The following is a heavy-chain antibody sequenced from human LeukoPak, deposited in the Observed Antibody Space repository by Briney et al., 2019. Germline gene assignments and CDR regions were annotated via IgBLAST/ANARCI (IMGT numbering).Heavy chain of an antibody. J-gene: IGHJ4*02. Sequence: PGGSLRLSCAASEFTFSSYAMHWVRQAAGKGLEWVAAISYDGSNKYYADSVKGRFTISRDNSKNTLYLQMNSLRAEDTAVYYCAKDHHGSGSYYPEIFDYWGQGTLVTVSS. D-gene: IGHD3-10*01. CDR2: ISYDGSNK. V-gene: IGHV3-30*04. CDR3: AKDHHGSGSYYPEIFDY. CDR1: EFTFSSYA.